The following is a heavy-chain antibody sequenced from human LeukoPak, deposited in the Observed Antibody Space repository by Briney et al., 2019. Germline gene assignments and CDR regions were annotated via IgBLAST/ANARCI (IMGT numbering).Heavy chain of an antibody. Sequence: SQTLSLTCTVSGGSITNLDYYWTWIRQPAGKRLEWIGRIYTSGGTNYNPSLKSRVTMSVDRCKNEISLHLASLTAADTALYYCAGRGSSSGTFGIRGPGTFVTVSS. CDR2: IYTSGGT. CDR3: AGRGSSSGTFGI. CDR1: GGSITNLDYY. J-gene: IGHJ3*02. D-gene: IGHD3-10*01. V-gene: IGHV4-61*02.